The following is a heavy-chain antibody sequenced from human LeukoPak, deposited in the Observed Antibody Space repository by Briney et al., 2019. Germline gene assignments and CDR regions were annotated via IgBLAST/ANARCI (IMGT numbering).Heavy chain of an antibody. CDR1: EFTFSSYA. V-gene: IGHV3-23*01. CDR3: AKGVHPHDY. J-gene: IGHJ4*02. Sequence: GRSLRLSCAASEFTFSSYAMSWVRQAPGKGLEWVSTISGSGGSTYYADSVKGRFTISRDNSKNTLYLQMNSLRAEDTAVYFCAKGVHPHDYWGQGTLVTVSS. CDR2: ISGSGGST.